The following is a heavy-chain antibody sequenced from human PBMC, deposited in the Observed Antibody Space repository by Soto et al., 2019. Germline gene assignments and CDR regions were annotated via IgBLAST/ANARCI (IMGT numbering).Heavy chain of an antibody. J-gene: IGHJ3*02. CDR2: IYYSGST. Sequence: SETLSLTCTVSGGSISSGGYYWSWIRQHPGKGLEWIGYIYYSGSTYYNPSLKSRVTISVDTSKNQFSLKLSSVTAADTAVYYCARDGPYYYDSSGKKVGAFDIWGQGTMVTVSS. V-gene: IGHV4-31*02. CDR3: ARDGPYYYDSSGKKVGAFDI. D-gene: IGHD3-22*01. CDR1: GGSISSGGYY.